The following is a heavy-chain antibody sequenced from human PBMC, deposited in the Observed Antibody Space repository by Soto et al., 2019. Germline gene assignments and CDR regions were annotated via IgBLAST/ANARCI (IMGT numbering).Heavy chain of an antibody. CDR3: ARGDGDYYDGNGYLGRH. CDR1: GFTFSSYW. V-gene: IGHV3-74*01. D-gene: IGHD3-22*01. Sequence: PGGSLRLSCAASGFTFSSYWMHWVRQAPGKGLVWVARIKSDGSGTIYADSVKGRLTISRDNARNTLYLQMNSLRAEDTAVYFCARGDGDYYDGNGYLGRHWGQGSLVTVSS. CDR2: IKSDGSGT. J-gene: IGHJ4*02.